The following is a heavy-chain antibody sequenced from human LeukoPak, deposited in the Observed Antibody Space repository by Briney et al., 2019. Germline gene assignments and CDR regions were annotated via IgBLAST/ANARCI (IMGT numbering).Heavy chain of an antibody. CDR1: GGSISGFY. V-gene: IGHV4-59*01. D-gene: IGHD6-13*01. Sequence: SETLSLTCTVSGGSISGFYWSWIRQPPGKGLEWIGYIYHTGSTNYNPSLKSRVTISVDTSKNQFSLKLSSVTAADTAVYYCARDDSSSWYNYWGQGTLVTVSS. CDR3: ARDDSSSWYNY. J-gene: IGHJ4*02. CDR2: IYHTGST.